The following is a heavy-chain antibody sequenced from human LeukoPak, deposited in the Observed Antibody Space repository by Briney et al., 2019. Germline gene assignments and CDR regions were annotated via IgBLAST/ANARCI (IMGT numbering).Heavy chain of an antibody. Sequence: SETLSLTCGVSGGSSSGSYWGWIRQPPGKGLEWIGEINPSGSTNYNSSLASRVTISLDTSKNQFPLNLRSVTTADTAVYYCARVSISLFGVVTAHFDSWGQGALVAVSS. D-gene: IGHD3-3*01. CDR2: INPSGST. CDR3: ARVSISLFGVVTAHFDS. V-gene: IGHV4-34*01. CDR1: GGSSSGSY. J-gene: IGHJ4*02.